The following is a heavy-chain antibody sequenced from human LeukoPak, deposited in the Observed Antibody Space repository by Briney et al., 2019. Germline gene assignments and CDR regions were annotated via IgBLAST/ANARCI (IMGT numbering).Heavy chain of an antibody. CDR2: IYNSGRT. CDR3: ARLPEYSSGWYFDY. Sequence: SETLSLTCTVSGGSISSYYWSWIRQPAGKGLGWIGHIYNSGRTKYNPSLKSRVTMSEDTSKNQFSLKLSSVTAADTAVYYCARLPEYSSGWYFDYWGQGTLVTVSS. V-gene: IGHV4-4*07. D-gene: IGHD6-19*01. J-gene: IGHJ4*02. CDR1: GGSISSYY.